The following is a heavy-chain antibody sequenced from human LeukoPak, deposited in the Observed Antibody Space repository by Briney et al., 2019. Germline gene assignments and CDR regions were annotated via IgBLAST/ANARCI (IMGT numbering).Heavy chain of an antibody. CDR1: GGSIINSNW. J-gene: IGHJ2*01. CDR3: ARGLVEMATRHFDL. V-gene: IGHV4-4*02. D-gene: IGHD5-24*01. CDR2: IDHSGST. Sequence: PSETLSLTCAVSGGSIINSNWWSWVRQPPGKGLEWIGEIDHSGSTSYNPSLKSRVTMSVDRSQNQFSLRLSTVTAADTAVYYCARGLVEMATRHFDLWGRGTLVTVSS.